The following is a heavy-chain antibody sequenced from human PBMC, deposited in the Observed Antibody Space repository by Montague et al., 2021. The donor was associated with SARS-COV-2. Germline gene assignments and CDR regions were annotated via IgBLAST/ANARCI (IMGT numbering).Heavy chain of an antibody. V-gene: IGHV4-34*01. J-gene: IGHJ4*02. CDR3: ARWDPQTLTVISLRGKSANAY. CDR1: GESFSGFF. D-gene: IGHD4-11*01. CDR2: INDRGVTNY. Sequence: SETLSLTCAVYGESFSGFFWSWIRQPPGKGLEWIAEINDRGVTNYNYNPSLGSRVTISADTSKNQFSLKLRSVTAADTAVYYCARWDPQTLTVISLRGKSANAYWGPGTLVTVSS.